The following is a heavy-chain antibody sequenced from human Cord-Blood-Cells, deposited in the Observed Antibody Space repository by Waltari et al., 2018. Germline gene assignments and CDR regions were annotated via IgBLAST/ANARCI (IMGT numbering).Heavy chain of an antibody. J-gene: IGHJ4*02. CDR2: ISSSSSYI. D-gene: IGHD1-26*01. Sequence: EVQLVESGGGLVKPGGSLRRSCAASGFTFSSYSMNWVRQAPGKGLEWVSSISSSSSYIYYADSVKCLFTISRDNAKSSLCLQMNCLRGDDTAVYYCAIDGEVGATRVHVGYWGQVTLVTVSS. CDR3: AIDGEVGATRVHVGY. CDR1: GFTFSSYS. V-gene: IGHV3-21*01.